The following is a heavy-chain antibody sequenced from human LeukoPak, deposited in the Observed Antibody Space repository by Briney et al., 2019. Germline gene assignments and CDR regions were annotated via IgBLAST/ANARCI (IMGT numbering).Heavy chain of an antibody. CDR3: ARGTGGYYDSSGYSFDP. J-gene: IGHJ5*02. D-gene: IGHD3-22*01. Sequence: ASVKVSCKASGYTFTDYALHWVRQAPGQGLEWMGWINPNSGGTNYAQKFQGRVTMTRDTSISTAYMELSSLRSEDTAVYYCARGTGGYYDSSGYSFDPWGQGTLVTVSS. CDR1: GYTFTDYA. CDR2: INPNSGGT. V-gene: IGHV1-2*02.